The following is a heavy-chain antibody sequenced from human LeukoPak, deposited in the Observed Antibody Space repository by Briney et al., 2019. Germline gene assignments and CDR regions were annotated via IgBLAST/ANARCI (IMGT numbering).Heavy chain of an antibody. CDR3: ARVNYYYYYMDV. CDR1: GGSFSGYY. Sequence: SETLSLTCAVYGGSFSGYYWSWIRQPPGKGLEWIGEINHSGGTNYNPSLKSRVTISVDTSKNQFSLKLSSVTAADTAFYYCARVNYYYYYMDVWGKGTTVTISS. V-gene: IGHV4-34*01. CDR2: INHSGGT. J-gene: IGHJ6*03.